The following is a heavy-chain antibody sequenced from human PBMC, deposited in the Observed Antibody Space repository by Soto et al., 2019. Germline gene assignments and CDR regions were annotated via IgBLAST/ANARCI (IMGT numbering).Heavy chain of an antibody. Sequence: QVPLVQSRAEVKKPGASVKVSCKTSLYTFTNYGFSWVRQAPGQGLEWMGWISPYSGNTNYAQKLQGRVTLTTDTSTTTAHLELRSLNSDDAAVYYFATTPYSGDWPEGNCSDYWGQGTLVTVSS. J-gene: IGHJ4*02. CDR3: ATTPYSGDWPEGNCSDY. CDR1: LYTFTNYG. V-gene: IGHV1-18*01. D-gene: IGHD6-19*01. CDR2: ISPYSGNT.